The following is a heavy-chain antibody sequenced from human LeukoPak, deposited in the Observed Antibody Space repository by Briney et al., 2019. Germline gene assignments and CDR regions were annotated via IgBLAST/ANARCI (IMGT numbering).Heavy chain of an antibody. J-gene: IGHJ4*02. Sequence: PGRSLRLSCAASGFTFSSYAMHWVRQAPGKGLEWVALISYDGTNKYYADSVKGRFTISRDDSKNTLYLQMNSLRAEDTAVYYCAKSGGVTTTLGYWGQGTLVTVSS. CDR2: ISYDGTNK. D-gene: IGHD4-17*01. V-gene: IGHV3-30*04. CDR1: GFTFSSYA. CDR3: AKSGGVTTTLGY.